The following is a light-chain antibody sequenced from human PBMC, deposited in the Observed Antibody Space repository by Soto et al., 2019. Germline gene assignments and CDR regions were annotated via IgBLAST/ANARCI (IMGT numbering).Light chain of an antibody. CDR2: SNV. Sequence: QSVLTQPPSASGTPGQSVTISCSGSDSNIAKNPLNWYQQLPGTAPKLLIYSNVQRPSGVPDRFSGSKSGTSASLAISGLPSEDEGDYYWAAWDDSLNGYVAFGGGTKLTVL. CDR1: DSNIAKNP. V-gene: IGLV1-44*01. J-gene: IGLJ2*01. CDR3: AAWDDSLNGYVA.